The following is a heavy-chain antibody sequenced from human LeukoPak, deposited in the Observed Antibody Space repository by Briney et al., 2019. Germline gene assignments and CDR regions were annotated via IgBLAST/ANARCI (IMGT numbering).Heavy chain of an antibody. CDR3: AKDGGLWISAHWGDS. V-gene: IGHV1-18*01. CDR2: ISAYNGNT. J-gene: IGHJ4*02. Sequence: VASVKVSCKASGYTFTSYGISWVRQAPGQGLEWMGWISAYNGNTNYAQKLQGRVTMTTDTSTSTAYMELRSLRSDDTAVYYCAKDGGLWISAHWGDSWGRGTLVTVSS. D-gene: IGHD2-2*03. CDR1: GYTFTSYG.